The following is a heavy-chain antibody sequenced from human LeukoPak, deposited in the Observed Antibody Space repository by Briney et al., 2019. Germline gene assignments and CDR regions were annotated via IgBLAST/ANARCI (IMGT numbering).Heavy chain of an antibody. D-gene: IGHD3-22*01. J-gene: IGHJ4*02. V-gene: IGHV3-11*01. Sequence: PGGSLRLSCAASGFMFSDYYMTWVRQAPGKGLEWISFIKTNGVTTYDADSVKGRFTISRDNAKNTLYLRMDSLRAEDTAIYYCSRGAEASGYPLFQYWGQGVLVTVSS. CDR2: IKTNGVTT. CDR3: SRGAEASGYPLFQY. CDR1: GFMFSDYY.